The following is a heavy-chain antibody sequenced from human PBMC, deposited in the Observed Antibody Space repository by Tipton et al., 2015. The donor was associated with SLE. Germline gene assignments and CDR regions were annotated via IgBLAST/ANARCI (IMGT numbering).Heavy chain of an antibody. Sequence: QSGAEVKKPGASVKVSCKASGYTFTGYYMHWVRQAPGQGLEWMGWFNPNSGGTHYAQKFQGRVTMTRDTSISTAYMVLSRLRSDDTAVYYCAGWTGSSWYCWFDPWGQGTLVTVSS. J-gene: IGHJ5*02. V-gene: IGHV1-2*02. CDR1: GYTFTGYY. D-gene: IGHD6-13*01. CDR2: FNPNSGGT. CDR3: AGWTGSSWYCWFDP.